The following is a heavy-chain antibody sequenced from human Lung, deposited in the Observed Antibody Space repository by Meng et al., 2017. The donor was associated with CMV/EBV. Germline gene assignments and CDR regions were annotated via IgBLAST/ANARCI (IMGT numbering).Heavy chain of an antibody. Sequence: XVSXKGSGYSFTSYWIGWVRQMPGKGPEWMGIIYPGDSDTRYSPSFQGQVTISADKSISTAYLQWSSLKASDTAMYYCARGVYSSSSNWFDPWGQGTXVTVSS. CDR2: IYPGDSDT. J-gene: IGHJ5*02. CDR1: GYSFTSYW. D-gene: IGHD6-6*01. V-gene: IGHV5-51*01. CDR3: ARGVYSSSSNWFDP.